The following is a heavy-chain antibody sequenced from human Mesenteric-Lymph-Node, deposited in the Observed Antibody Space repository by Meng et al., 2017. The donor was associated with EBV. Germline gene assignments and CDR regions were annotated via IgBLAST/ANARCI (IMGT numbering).Heavy chain of an antibody. CDR2: ITTSGSTI. D-gene: IGHD1-1*01. V-gene: IGHV3-11*01. Sequence: QVQLVESGGGLVKPGGSLRLSCGVSGFTFSDYYMIWIRQAPGKGLGWVSYITTSGSTIYYADSVKGRFTISRDNAKNSLYLQMNNLRAEDTAAYYCARGMRWNDETDYWGQGTLVTVYS. CDR1: GFTFSDYY. CDR3: ARGMRWNDETDY. J-gene: IGHJ4*02.